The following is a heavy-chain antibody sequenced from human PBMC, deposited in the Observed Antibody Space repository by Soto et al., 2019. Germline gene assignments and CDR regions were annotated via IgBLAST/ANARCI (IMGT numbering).Heavy chain of an antibody. D-gene: IGHD6-13*01. CDR2: IIPIFGTA. V-gene: IGHV1-69*13. Sequence: SVKVSCKASGGTFSSYAISWVRQAPGQGLEWMGGIIPIFGTANYAQKFQGRVTITADESTSTAYMELSSLRSEDTAVYYCARNGYSSSSSNWFDYWGQGTLVTVSS. CDR3: ARNGYSSSSSNWFDY. CDR1: GGTFSSYA. J-gene: IGHJ4*02.